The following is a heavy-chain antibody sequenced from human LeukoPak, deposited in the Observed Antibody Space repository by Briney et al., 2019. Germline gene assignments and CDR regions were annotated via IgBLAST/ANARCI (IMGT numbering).Heavy chain of an antibody. V-gene: IGHV1-18*01. Sequence: ASVKVSCKASGYTFTSYGISWVRQAPGQGLEWMGWISTYNGNTNYAQKLQGRVTMTTDTFTSTAYMELRSLRSDDTAVYYCARDLNIRGFDYWGQGTLVTVSS. D-gene: IGHD1-14*01. CDR1: GYTFTSYG. CDR2: ISTYNGNT. J-gene: IGHJ4*02. CDR3: ARDLNIRGFDY.